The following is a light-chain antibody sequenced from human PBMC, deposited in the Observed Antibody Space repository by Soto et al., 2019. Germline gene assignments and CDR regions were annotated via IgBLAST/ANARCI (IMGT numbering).Light chain of an antibody. Sequence: ETVMTQSPATLSVSPGARATLSCRASRYVSTNLAWYHQNPGQTPRLIVYGASNRATGIPDRFSGSASEARTEFTLTIANVQSEDSGRYVCQHYNNCPPYSFRQGTRLEI. J-gene: IGKJ2*01. CDR1: RYVSTN. CDR2: GAS. CDR3: QHYNNCPPYS. V-gene: IGKV3-15*01.